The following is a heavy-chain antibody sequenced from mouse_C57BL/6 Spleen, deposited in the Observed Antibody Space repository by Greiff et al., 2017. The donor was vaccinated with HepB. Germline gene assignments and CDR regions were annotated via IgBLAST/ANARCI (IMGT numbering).Heavy chain of an antibody. CDR3: TPLYYYGSSYFDV. Sequence: EVQLQQSGAELVRPGASVKLSCTASGFNIKDYYMHWVKQRPEQGLEWIGRIDPEDGDTEYAPKFQGKATMTADTSSNTADLQLSSLTSEDTAVYYCTPLYYYGSSYFDVWGTGTTVTVSS. D-gene: IGHD1-1*01. CDR2: IDPEDGDT. V-gene: IGHV14-1*01. J-gene: IGHJ1*03. CDR1: GFNIKDYY.